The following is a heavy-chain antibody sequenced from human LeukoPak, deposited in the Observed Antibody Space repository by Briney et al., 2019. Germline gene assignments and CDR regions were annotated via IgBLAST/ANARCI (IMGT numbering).Heavy chain of an antibody. CDR3: ARGYYDSSDYEYFQH. CDR1: GGTFSSYA. D-gene: IGHD3-22*01. J-gene: IGHJ1*01. CDR2: IIPIFGTA. V-gene: IGHV1-69*05. Sequence: SVKVSCKASGGTFSSYAISWVRQAPGQGLEWMGGIIPIFGTANYAQKFQGRVTMTRDTSIITAYMELSRLRSDDTAVYFCARGYYDSSDYEYFQHWGQGTLVTVSS.